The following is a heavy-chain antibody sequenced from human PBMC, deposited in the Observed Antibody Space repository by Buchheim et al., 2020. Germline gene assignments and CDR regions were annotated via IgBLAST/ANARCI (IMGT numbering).Heavy chain of an antibody. V-gene: IGHV3-23*01. J-gene: IGHJ4*02. CDR2: ISGSGGST. Sequence: EVQLLESGGGLVQPGGSLRLSCAASGFTFSSYAMSWVRQAPGKGLEWVSAISGSGGSTYYADSVKGRFTISRDNSKNTLYLQMNSLRAEDTAVYYCAKALKDYCSGGSCYFRVGYFDYWGQGTL. CDR3: AKALKDYCSGGSCYFRVGYFDY. CDR1: GFTFSSYA. D-gene: IGHD2-15*01.